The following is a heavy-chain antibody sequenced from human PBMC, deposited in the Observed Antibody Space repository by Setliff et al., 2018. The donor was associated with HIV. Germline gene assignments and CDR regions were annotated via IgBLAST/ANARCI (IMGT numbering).Heavy chain of an antibody. D-gene: IGHD1-26*01. CDR2: ISYSGSAI. V-gene: IGHV3-48*03. CDR1: GFTFINYE. J-gene: IGHJ4*02. Sequence: PGGSLRLSCTASGFTFINYEMNWVRQAPGKGLEWVAYISYSGSAIHYADSVKGRFTISRDNANNLVYLQMNSLRVEDTAVYFCARWGSGSYERVFDYWGQGMLVTVSS. CDR3: ARWGSGSYERVFDY.